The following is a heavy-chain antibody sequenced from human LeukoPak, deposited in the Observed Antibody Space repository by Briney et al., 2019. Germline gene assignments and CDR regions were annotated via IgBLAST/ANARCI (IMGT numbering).Heavy chain of an antibody. D-gene: IGHD5-18*01. CDR1: GYTFTSYD. J-gene: IGHJ6*03. V-gene: IGHV1-8*03. CDR3: ARGAAGAYSYYYYYMDV. CDR2: MNPNSGNT. Sequence: ASVKVSCKASGYTFTSYDINWVRQATGQGLEWMVWMNPNSGNTGYAQKFQGRVTITRNTSISTAYMELSSLRSEDTAVYYCARGAAGAYSYYYYYMDVWGKGTTVTVSS.